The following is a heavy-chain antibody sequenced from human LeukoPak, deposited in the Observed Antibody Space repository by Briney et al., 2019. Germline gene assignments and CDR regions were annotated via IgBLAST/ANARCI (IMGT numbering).Heavy chain of an antibody. CDR1: GFIFSSYA. V-gene: IGHV3-23*01. CDR3: AKDRGSGSYRTGFGL. Sequence: GGSLRLSCTASGFIFSSYAMNWVRQAPGKGLERVSTITYSGGSTFYADSVKGRFTTSRDNSKDTLYLQMNTLRSEDTAVYYCAKDRGSGSYRTGFGLWGQGTMVTVSS. J-gene: IGHJ3*01. D-gene: IGHD1-26*01. CDR2: ITYSGGST.